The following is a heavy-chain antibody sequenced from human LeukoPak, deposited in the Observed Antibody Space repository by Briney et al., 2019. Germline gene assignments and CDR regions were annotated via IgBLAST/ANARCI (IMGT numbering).Heavy chain of an antibody. CDR1: GYTFTTYT. V-gene: IGHV1-3*01. CDR2: INAGNGNT. Sequence: ASVKVSCKASGYTFTTYTMHWVRQAPGQRLEWTGWINAGNGNTKYSQKFQGRVTITRDTSASTAYMDLSSLRSEDTAVYYCAREIDRDGYNRFFDYWGQGILVTVSS. CDR3: AREIDRDGYNRFFDY. J-gene: IGHJ4*02. D-gene: IGHD5-24*01.